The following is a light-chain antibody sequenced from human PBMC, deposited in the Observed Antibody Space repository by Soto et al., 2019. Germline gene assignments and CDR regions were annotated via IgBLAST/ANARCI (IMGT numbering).Light chain of an antibody. CDR2: GAS. J-gene: IGKJ1*01. CDR1: QSVSSN. CDR3: HQYGKSPRT. V-gene: IGKV3-20*01. Sequence: EILMTQSPATLSVCPRERATLSCRASQSVSSNLAWYQQKPGQAPRLLIYGASTRATGIPDRFSGSGSGTDFTLSISRLEPGDFGVYFCHQYGKSPRTFGQGTKVDIK.